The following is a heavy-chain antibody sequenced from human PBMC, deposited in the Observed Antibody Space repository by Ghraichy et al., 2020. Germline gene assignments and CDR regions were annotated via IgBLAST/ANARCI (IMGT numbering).Heavy chain of an antibody. D-gene: IGHD6-19*01. CDR1: GFTFSSYA. CDR3: VKDRGPSGSFDY. Sequence: GGSLRLSCAASGFTFSSYAMSWVRQAPGKGLEWVSAIGGSSGNTYYADSVMGRFTISRDNSKNTLYLQMNSLRAEDTAVFYCVKDRGPSGSFDYWGQGTLVTVSS. V-gene: IGHV3-23*01. J-gene: IGHJ4*03. CDR2: IGGSSGNT.